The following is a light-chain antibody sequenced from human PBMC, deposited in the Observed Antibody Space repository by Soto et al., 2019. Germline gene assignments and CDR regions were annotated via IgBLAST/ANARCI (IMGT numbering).Light chain of an antibody. V-gene: IGKV3-20*01. CDR2: GAS. Sequence: EIVLTQSPGTLSLSPGERATLACRASQSVSSSYLAWYQQKPGQAPRLLMYGASTRATGIPDRFSASGSGTDFTLTISRLEPEDFAVYFCQQYGSSPLTFGGGTKVDIK. CDR1: QSVSSSY. CDR3: QQYGSSPLT. J-gene: IGKJ4*01.